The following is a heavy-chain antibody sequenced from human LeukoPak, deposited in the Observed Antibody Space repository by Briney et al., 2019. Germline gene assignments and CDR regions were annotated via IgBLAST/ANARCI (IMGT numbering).Heavy chain of an antibody. D-gene: IGHD4-17*01. CDR1: GGSISSSNW. V-gene: IGHV4-4*02. J-gene: IGHJ4*02. CDR2: IYHSGST. Sequence: SGTLSLTCAVSGGSISSSNWGSWVRQPPGKGLEWIGEIYHSGSTNYNPSLKSRVTISVDKSKNQFSLKLSSMTAADTAVYYCASKLYGDARTFDYWGQGTLVTVSS. CDR3: ASKLYGDARTFDY.